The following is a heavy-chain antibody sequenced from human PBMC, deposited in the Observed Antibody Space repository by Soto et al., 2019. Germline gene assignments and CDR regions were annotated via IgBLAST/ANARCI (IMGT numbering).Heavy chain of an antibody. J-gene: IGHJ4*02. CDR3: ARVGYCSGGSCYPIFDY. CDR1: GFTFSSYS. Sequence: EVQLVESGGGLVKPGGSLRLSCAASGFTFSSYSMNWVRQAPGKGLEWVSSISSSSSYIYYEDSVKGRFTISRDNAKNSLYLQMNSLRAEDTAVYYCARVGYCSGGSCYPIFDYWGQGTLVTVSS. D-gene: IGHD2-15*01. V-gene: IGHV3-21*01. CDR2: ISSSSSYI.